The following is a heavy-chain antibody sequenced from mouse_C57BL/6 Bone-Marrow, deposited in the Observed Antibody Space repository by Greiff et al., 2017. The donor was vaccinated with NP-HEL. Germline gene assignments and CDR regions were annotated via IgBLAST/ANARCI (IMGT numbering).Heavy chain of an antibody. V-gene: IGHV1-81*01. CDR2: IYPRSGNT. D-gene: IGHD1-1*01. CDR3: GSCDGSSCYWYFDV. J-gene: IGHJ1*03. Sequence: VQLQQSGAELARPGASVKLSCKASGYTFTSYGISWVKQRPGQGLEWIGEIYPRSGNTDYNEKFKGKATLTADKSSSTAYMELRSLTSEDSAVYFWGSCDGSSCYWYFDVWGTGTTVTVSS. CDR1: GYTFTSYG.